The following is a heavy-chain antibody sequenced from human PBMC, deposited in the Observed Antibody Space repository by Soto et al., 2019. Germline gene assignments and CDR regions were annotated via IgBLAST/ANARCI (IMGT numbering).Heavy chain of an antibody. J-gene: IGHJ6*02. D-gene: IGHD3-10*01. CDR2: IIPIFGTA. Sequence: QVQLVQSGAEVKKPGSSVKVSCKASGGTFSSYAISWVRQAPGQGLEWMGGIIPIFGTANYAQKFQGRVTITADESTSTAYMELSSLRSEDTAVYYCARDGRTYYYGSGSPYYYGMDVWGRGTTVTVSS. CDR1: GGTFSSYA. V-gene: IGHV1-69*01. CDR3: ARDGRTYYYGSGSPYYYGMDV.